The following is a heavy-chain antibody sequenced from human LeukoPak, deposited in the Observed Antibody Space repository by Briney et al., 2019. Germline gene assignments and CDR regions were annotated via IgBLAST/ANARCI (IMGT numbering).Heavy chain of an antibody. J-gene: IGHJ6*02. CDR2: ISSSSTYM. Sequence: PGGSLRLSCVASGFTFSSYSTNWVRQAPGKGLERVSSISSSSTYMFYGDSMKGRFTISRDNAKSSLYLQMNSLRAEDTAVYYCARDRGGSYPETYGMDVWGQGTTVTVSS. D-gene: IGHD1-26*01. V-gene: IGHV3-21*01. CDR3: ARDRGGSYPETYGMDV. CDR1: GFTFSSYS.